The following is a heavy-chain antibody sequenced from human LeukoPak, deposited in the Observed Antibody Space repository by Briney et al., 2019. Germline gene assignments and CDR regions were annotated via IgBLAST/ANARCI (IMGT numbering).Heavy chain of an antibody. V-gene: IGHV4-39*01. CDR2: IYYSGST. D-gene: IGHD2-2*01. CDR1: GGSISSSSYY. Sequence: PSETLSLTYTVSGGSISSSSYYWGWIRQPPGKGLEWIGSIYYSGSTYYNPSLKSRVTISVDTSKNQFSLKLSSVTAADTAVYYCARVMDCSSTSCQSYYYYYGMDVWGQGTTVTVSS. J-gene: IGHJ6*02. CDR3: ARVMDCSSTSCQSYYYYYGMDV.